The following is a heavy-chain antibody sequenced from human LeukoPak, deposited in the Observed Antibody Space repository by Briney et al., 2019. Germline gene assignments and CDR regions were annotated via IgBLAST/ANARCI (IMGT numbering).Heavy chain of an antibody. J-gene: IGHJ4*02. CDR2: INSDGSST. CDR3: ARGGAAPEFAF. V-gene: IGHV3-74*01. CDR1: EFPFSSYW. Sequence: GGSLRLSCAASEFPFSSYWMHWVRQAPGKGLVWVSRINSDGSSTNYADSVKGRFTISRDNAKNTLYLQMNSLRAEDTAVYYCARGGAAPEFAFWGQGTLVTVSS. D-gene: IGHD1-14*01.